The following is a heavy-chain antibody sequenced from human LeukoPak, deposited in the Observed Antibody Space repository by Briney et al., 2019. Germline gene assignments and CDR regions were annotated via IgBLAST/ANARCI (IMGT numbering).Heavy chain of an antibody. CDR3: ATYSSSWSSYYYGMDV. CDR2: IIPIFGTA. J-gene: IGHJ6*04. V-gene: IGHV1-69*06. D-gene: IGHD6-13*01. Sequence: SVKVSCTASGGTFSSYAISWVRQAPGQGLEWTGGIIPIFGTANYAQKFQGRVTITADKSTSTAYMELSSLRSEDTAVYYCATYSSSWSSYYYGMDVWGKGTTVTVSS. CDR1: GGTFSSYA.